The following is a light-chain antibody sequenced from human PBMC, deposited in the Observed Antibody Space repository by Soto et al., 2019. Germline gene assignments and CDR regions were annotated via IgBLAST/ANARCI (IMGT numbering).Light chain of an antibody. J-gene: IGKJ1*01. CDR2: DAS. Sequence: IQMTQSASTLSASVGDKITITCRASRSINRWLAWYQQKPGKAPKLIISDASNLENGVPSRFSGSGSGTEFTLTISSLQSDDFAPYYCQQYSAYWTFGQGTKVDIK. CDR3: QQYSAYWT. V-gene: IGKV1-5*01. CDR1: RSINRW.